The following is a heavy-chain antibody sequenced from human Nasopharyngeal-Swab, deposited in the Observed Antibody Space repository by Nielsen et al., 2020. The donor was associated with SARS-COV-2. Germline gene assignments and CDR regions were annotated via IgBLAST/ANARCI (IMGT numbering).Heavy chain of an antibody. V-gene: IGHV3-21*01. CDR1: GFTFRDYS. CDR2: IGRYGTDI. D-gene: IGHD3-3*01. CDR3: ARGTVFGVANGMDV. J-gene: IGHJ6*02. Sequence: GESLKISCAASGFTFRDYSMNWVRQAPGKGLEWVSSIGRYGTDIFHADSVKGRFSVFRDAANKSIYLQMRSLRAEDTAVYYGARGTVFGVANGMDVWGQGTTVTVSS.